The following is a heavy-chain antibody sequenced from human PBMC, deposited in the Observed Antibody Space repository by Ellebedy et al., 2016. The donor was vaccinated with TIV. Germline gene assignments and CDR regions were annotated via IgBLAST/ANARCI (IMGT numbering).Heavy chain of an antibody. D-gene: IGHD6-19*01. J-gene: IGHJ1*01. CDR2: ISSSSSYI. V-gene: IGHV3-21*01. Sequence: PGGSLRLSCAASGFTFSSYSMNWVRQAPGKGLEWVSSISSSSSYIYYADSVTGRFTISRDNAKNSLYLQMNSLRAEDTAVYYCASSLMENEAVAGTAFFQYWGQGTLVTVSS. CDR3: ASSLMENEAVAGTAFFQY. CDR1: GFTFSSYS.